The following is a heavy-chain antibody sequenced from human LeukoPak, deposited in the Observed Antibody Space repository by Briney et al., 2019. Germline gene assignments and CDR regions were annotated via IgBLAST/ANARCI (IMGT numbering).Heavy chain of an antibody. D-gene: IGHD2-21*02. V-gene: IGHV3-23*01. CDR3: AKESGVVTDTTYYYYGMDV. CDR2: ISGSGGST. J-gene: IGHJ6*01. Sequence: GGSLRLSCAASGFTFSSYAMSWVRQAPGKGLEWVSAISGSGGSTYYADSVKGRFTISRDNSKNTLYLQMNSLRAEDTAVSYCAKESGVVTDTTYYYYGMDVWGQGTTVTVSS. CDR1: GFTFSSYA.